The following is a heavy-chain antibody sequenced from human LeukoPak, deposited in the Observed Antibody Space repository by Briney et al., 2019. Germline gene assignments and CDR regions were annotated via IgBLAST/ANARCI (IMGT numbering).Heavy chain of an antibody. CDR1: GYSFTSYW. Sequence: GESLMISCKGSGYSFTSYWFGWVRQMPGKGLEGLGIIYPGDSDTRYSPSFQGQVTISADKSISTAYLQWSSLKASDTAMYYCARQRTSSYDDYWGQGTLVTVSS. CDR2: IYPGDSDT. D-gene: IGHD1-14*01. J-gene: IGHJ4*02. V-gene: IGHV5-51*01. CDR3: ARQRTSSYDDY.